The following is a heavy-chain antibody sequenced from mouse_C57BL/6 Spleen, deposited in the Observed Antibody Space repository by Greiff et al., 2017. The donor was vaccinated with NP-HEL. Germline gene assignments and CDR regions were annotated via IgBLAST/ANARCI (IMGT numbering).Heavy chain of an antibody. CDR1: GYTFTSYW. CDR2: IDPSDSYT. CDR3: ARDGSRYFDV. V-gene: IGHV1-50*01. J-gene: IGHJ1*03. D-gene: IGHD1-1*01. Sequence: QVQLKQPGTELVKPGASVKLSCKASGYTFTSYWMQWVKQRPGQGLEWIGEIDPSDSYTNYNQKFKGKATLTVDTSSSTAYMQLSSLTSEDSAVYYCARDGSRYFDVWGTGTTVTVSS.